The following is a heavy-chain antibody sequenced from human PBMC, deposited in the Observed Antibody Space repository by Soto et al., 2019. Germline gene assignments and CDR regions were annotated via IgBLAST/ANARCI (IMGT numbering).Heavy chain of an antibody. CDR2: MNPNSGNT. V-gene: IGHV1-8*01. CDR1: GYTFTSYD. CDR3: ARIPRIAAAGSFDY. D-gene: IGHD6-13*01. Sequence: ASVKVSCKASGYTFTSYDINWVRQATGQGLEWMGWMNPNSGNTGYAQKFQGRVTMTRNTSISTAYMKLSSLRSEDTAVYYCARIPRIAAAGSFDYWGQGTLVTVSS. J-gene: IGHJ4*02.